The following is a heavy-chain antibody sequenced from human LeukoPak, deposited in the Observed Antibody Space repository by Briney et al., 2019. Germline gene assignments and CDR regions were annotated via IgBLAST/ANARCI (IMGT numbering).Heavy chain of an antibody. D-gene: IGHD4-17*01. CDR1: GFTSSSYN. V-gene: IGHV3-21*01. CDR3: ARDKNSEITTVDY. J-gene: IGHJ4*02. CDR2: ISSSSSYI. Sequence: GGSLRLSCAASGFTSSSYNMNWVRQAPGKGLEWVSSISSSSSYIYYADSVKGRFTISRDNAKNSLYLQMNSLRAEDTAVYYCARDKNSEITTVDYWGQGTLVTVSS.